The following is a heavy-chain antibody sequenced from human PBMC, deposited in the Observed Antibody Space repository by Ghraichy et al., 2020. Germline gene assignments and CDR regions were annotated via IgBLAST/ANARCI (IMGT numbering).Heavy chain of an antibody. CDR1: GFTFSSYA. CDR2: ISGSGGST. D-gene: IGHD3-3*01. J-gene: IGHJ5*02. Sequence: GGSLRLSCAASGFTFSSYAMSWVRQAPGKGLEWVSAISGSGGSTYYAESVKGRFTISSDNSMNTLYLQMNSLRAEDTAVYYCAKKDDFWSGYSEFDPWGQGTLVTVSS. CDR3: AKKDDFWSGYSEFDP. V-gene: IGHV3-23*01.